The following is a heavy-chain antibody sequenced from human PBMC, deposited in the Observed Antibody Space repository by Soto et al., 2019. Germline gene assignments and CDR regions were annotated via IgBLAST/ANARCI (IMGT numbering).Heavy chain of an antibody. V-gene: IGHV3-53*01. J-gene: IGHJ6*02. D-gene: IGHD2-15*01. Sequence: GGSLRLSCAASGFTVSDNYMSWVRQAPGKGLEWVSVIYSGGSTYYTDSVKGRFTISRDNSKNTLYLQMNSLRAEDTAVYCCARGYPTGGNGLDVWGQGTTVTVSS. CDR1: GFTVSDNY. CDR2: IYSGGST. CDR3: ARGYPTGGNGLDV.